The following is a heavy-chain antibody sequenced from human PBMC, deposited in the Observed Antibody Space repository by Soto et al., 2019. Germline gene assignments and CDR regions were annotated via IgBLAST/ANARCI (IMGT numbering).Heavy chain of an antibody. CDR1: GFTFSTYA. J-gene: IGHJ4*02. CDR2: ISGSGGST. V-gene: IGHV3-23*01. D-gene: IGHD6-13*01. CDR3: SVTVSSIWYFDY. Sequence: EVQLLESGGGLVQPGGSLRLSCAASGFTFSTYAMTWVRQAPGKGLEWVSTISGSGGSTYYADSVKGRFTISRDNSKNTLYLQMNSLRAEDTAVYYCSVTVSSIWYFDYWGQGTLVTVSS.